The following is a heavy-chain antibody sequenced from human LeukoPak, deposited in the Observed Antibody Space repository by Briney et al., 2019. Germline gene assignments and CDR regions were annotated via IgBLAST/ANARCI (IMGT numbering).Heavy chain of an antibody. J-gene: IGHJ4*02. D-gene: IGHD3-22*01. CDR2: LYNAGST. CDR1: GGSISNGDYY. Sequence: ETLSLTCTVSGGSISNGDYYWSWIRQAPGKGLEWVSVLYNAGSTYYADSVKGRFTISRDNSKNTLYLQMYSLRAEDTAVYYCASLKGLFDYFDYWGQGILVTVYS. CDR3: ASLKGLFDYFDY. V-gene: IGHV3-53*01.